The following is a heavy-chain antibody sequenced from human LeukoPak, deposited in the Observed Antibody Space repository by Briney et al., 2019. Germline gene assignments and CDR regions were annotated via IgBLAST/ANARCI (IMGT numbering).Heavy chain of an antibody. D-gene: IGHD3-10*01. CDR1: GFTFSTYA. V-gene: IGHV3-23*01. J-gene: IGHJ6*02. CDR3: ARDGTKITMVRGVLSGGMDV. CDR2: ISGSGDRT. Sequence: RPGGSLRLSCAASGFTFSTYAMSWVRQAPGKGLEWVSGISGSGDRTYSGDSVRGRFTIARDNSKNTVYLQMNSLRAEDTAVYYCARDGTKITMVRGVLSGGMDVWGQGTTVTVSS.